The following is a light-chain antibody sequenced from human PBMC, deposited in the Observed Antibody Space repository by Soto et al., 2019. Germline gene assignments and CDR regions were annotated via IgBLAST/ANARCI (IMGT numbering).Light chain of an antibody. Sequence: DIQMTQSPSSLSASVGDRVTITCRASQGISNYLAWYQQKPGKVPKLLIYAASTLQSGVPSRFSGGGSGTDFTLTISSLQPEDVATYYCQKYNSAPLFGQGTRLEIK. CDR2: AAS. J-gene: IGKJ5*01. CDR3: QKYNSAPL. V-gene: IGKV1-27*01. CDR1: QGISNY.